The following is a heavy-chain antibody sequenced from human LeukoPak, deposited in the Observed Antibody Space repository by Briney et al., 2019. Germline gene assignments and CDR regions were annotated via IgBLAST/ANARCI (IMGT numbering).Heavy chain of an antibody. J-gene: IGHJ3*02. D-gene: IGHD6-13*01. V-gene: IGHV4-59*12. Sequence: SETLSLTCTVSGGSISSYYWSWIRQPPGKGLEWIGYIYYSGSTNYNPSLKSRVTISVDTSKNQFSLKLSSVTAADTAVYYCARYRIAAADAFDIWGQGTMVTVSS. CDR3: ARYRIAAADAFDI. CDR1: GGSISSYY. CDR2: IYYSGST.